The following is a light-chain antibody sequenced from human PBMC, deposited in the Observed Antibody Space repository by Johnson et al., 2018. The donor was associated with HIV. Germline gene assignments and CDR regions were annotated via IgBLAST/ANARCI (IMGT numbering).Light chain of an antibody. CDR1: SSNIGNNY. Sequence: QSVLTQPPSVSAAPGQKVTISCSGSSSNIGNNYVSWYGQLPGTAPKPLIYENNKRPSGITDRFSGSKSGTSATLDITGPQTGDEADYYCGTWDSSLGTYVFGTGAKVTVL. CDR3: GTWDSSLGTYV. CDR2: ENN. V-gene: IGLV1-51*02. J-gene: IGLJ1*01.